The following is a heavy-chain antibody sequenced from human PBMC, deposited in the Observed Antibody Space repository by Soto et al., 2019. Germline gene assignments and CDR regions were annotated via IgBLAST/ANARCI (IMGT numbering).Heavy chain of an antibody. CDR3: ARARIVVAGTIVDY. Sequence: SETLSLTCAVSGYSISSGYYCGWIRQPPGKGLEWIGSIYHSGNTYYNPSLKSRVTISVDTSKNHFSLKLSSVTAADTAVYYCARARIVVAGTIVDYWGQGTLVTVSS. V-gene: IGHV4-38-2*01. D-gene: IGHD6-19*01. CDR1: GYSISSGYY. J-gene: IGHJ4*02. CDR2: IYHSGNT.